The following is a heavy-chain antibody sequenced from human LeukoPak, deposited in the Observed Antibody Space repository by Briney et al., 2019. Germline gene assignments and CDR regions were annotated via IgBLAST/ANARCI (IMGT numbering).Heavy chain of an antibody. V-gene: IGHV1-2*02. CDR2: IHPNSGGT. Sequence: GASVKVSCKASGYTLTGYYMHWVRQAPGQGLEWMGWIHPNSGGTNYAQKFQGRVTMTRDTSINTAYMELSRLTSDDTAVYYCGRKSAARKTSEFDYWGQGTLVTVSS. CDR1: GYTLTGYY. J-gene: IGHJ4*02. D-gene: IGHD6-6*01. CDR3: GRKSAARKTSEFDY.